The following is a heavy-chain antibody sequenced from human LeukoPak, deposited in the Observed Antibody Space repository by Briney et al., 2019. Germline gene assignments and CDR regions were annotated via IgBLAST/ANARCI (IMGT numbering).Heavy chain of an antibody. Sequence: PGGSLRLSCAPSVVTFSSYAIHWVCEAPGTGLEYVSAISSNGDSTYYANSVKGRFTISRDNSKNTLYLQMGSLRAEDMAVYYCARWATGTTFEYYYYMDVWGKGTTVTVSS. CDR3: ARWATGTTFEYYYYMDV. D-gene: IGHD1-7*01. J-gene: IGHJ6*03. CDR1: VVTFSSYA. CDR2: ISSNGDST. V-gene: IGHV3-64*01.